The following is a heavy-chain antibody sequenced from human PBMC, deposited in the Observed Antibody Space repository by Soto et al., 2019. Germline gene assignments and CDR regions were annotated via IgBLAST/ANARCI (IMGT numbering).Heavy chain of an antibody. Sequence: PVGSLRLSCAASGFTFSSYAMHWVRQAPGKGLEWVAVISYDGSNKYYADSVKGRFTISRDNSKNTLYLQMNSLRAEDTAVYYCARGGAAAAGFMDVWGQGTTVTVSS. CDR1: GFTFSSYA. CDR2: ISYDGSNK. V-gene: IGHV3-30-3*01. CDR3: ARGGAAAAGFMDV. D-gene: IGHD2-2*01. J-gene: IGHJ6*02.